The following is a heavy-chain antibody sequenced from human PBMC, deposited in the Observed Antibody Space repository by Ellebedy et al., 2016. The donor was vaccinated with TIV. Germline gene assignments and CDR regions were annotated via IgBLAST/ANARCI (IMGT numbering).Heavy chain of an antibody. V-gene: IGHV3-23*01. CDR3: TRRIQYYMDV. CDR2: ISGSGGST. D-gene: IGHD2/OR15-2a*01. J-gene: IGHJ6*03. Sequence: GGSLRLSXAASGFTFSSYAMSWVRQAPGKGLEWVSAISGSGGSTYYADSVKGRFTISRDNSKNSLYLQMNSLRAEDTAVYYCTRRIQYYMDVWGKGTTVTVSS. CDR1: GFTFSSYA.